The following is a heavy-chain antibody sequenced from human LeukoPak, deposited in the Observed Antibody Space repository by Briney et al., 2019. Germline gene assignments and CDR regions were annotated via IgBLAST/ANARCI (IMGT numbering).Heavy chain of an antibody. CDR2: INPSGGST. D-gene: IGHD6-6*01. J-gene: IGHJ4*02. CDR3: ATVLFKYSSSFPSGY. Sequence: AASVKVSCKASGYTFTSYYMHWVRQAPGQGPEWMGIINPSGGSTSYAQKLRGRVTMTEDTSTDTAYMELSSLRSEDTAVYYCATVLFKYSSSFPSGYWGQGTLVTVSS. V-gene: IGHV1-46*01. CDR1: GYTFTSYY.